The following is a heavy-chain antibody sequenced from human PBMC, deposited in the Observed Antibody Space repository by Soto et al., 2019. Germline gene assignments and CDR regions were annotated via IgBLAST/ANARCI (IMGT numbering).Heavy chain of an antibody. CDR1: GFTFSSYA. J-gene: IGHJ4*02. CDR2: ISGSGGST. D-gene: IGHD6-13*01. CDR3: AKENGYSSSWFEFDY. Sequence: EVQLLESGGGLVQPGGSLRLSCAASGFTFSSYAMSWVRQAPGKGLEWVSAISGSGGSTYYADSVKGRFTISRNNSKNTLYVQMNSRRAEDTAVYYCAKENGYSSSWFEFDYWGQGTLVTVSS. V-gene: IGHV3-23*01.